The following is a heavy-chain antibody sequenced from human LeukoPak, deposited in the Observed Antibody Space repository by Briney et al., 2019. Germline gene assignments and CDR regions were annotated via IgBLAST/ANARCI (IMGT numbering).Heavy chain of an antibody. CDR3: ARDFTGGVVVTAIDY. D-gene: IGHD2-21*02. V-gene: IGHV3-21*01. J-gene: IGHJ4*02. Sequence: GGSLRLSCAASGFTFSSYSMNWVRQAPGKGLEWVSSISSSSSYIYYADSVKGRFTISRDNAKNSLYLQMNSLRAEDTAVYYCARDFTGGVVVTAIDYWGQGTLVTVSS. CDR1: GFTFSSYS. CDR2: ISSSSSYI.